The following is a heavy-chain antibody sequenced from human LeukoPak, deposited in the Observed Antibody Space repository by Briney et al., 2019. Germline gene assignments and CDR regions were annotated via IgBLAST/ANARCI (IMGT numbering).Heavy chain of an antibody. D-gene: IGHD6-6*01. V-gene: IGHV3-11*04. Sequence: SGGSLRLSCAASGFTFSDYYMSWIRQAPGKGLEWVSYISSSGSTIYYADSVKGRFTISRDNAKNSLYLQMNSLRAEDTAVYYGARVVGDGDSSSSKAFDSWGQGKMVTVSS. CDR1: GFTFSDYY. CDR3: ARVVGDGDSSSSKAFDS. J-gene: IGHJ3*01. CDR2: ISSSGSTI.